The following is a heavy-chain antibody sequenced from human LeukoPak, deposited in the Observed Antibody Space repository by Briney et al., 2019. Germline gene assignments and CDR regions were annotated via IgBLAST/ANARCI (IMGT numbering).Heavy chain of an antibody. Sequence: GGSLRLSCAASGFTFSSYAMSWVRQAPGKGLEWVAVISYDGSNKYYADSVKGRFTISRDNSKNTLYLQMNSLRAEDTAVYYCAKEGYSRDFDYWGQGTLVTVSS. CDR2: ISYDGSNK. CDR3: AKEGYSRDFDY. D-gene: IGHD5-18*01. V-gene: IGHV3-30*18. J-gene: IGHJ4*02. CDR1: GFTFSSYA.